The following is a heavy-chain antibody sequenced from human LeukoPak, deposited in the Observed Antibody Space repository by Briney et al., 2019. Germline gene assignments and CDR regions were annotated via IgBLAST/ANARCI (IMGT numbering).Heavy chain of an antibody. J-gene: IGHJ4*02. D-gene: IGHD6-19*01. CDR2: INPNNGGT. CDR3: ARDLSGWYGDFDY. CDR1: GYTFTGYY. V-gene: IGHV1-2*06. Sequence: ASVKVSCKASGYTFTGYYIHWVRHAPGQGLEWMGRINPNNGGTNYAQKFQGRVTMTRDTSISTAYMELSRLRSDDAAVYYCARDLSGWYGDFDYWGQGTLVTVSS.